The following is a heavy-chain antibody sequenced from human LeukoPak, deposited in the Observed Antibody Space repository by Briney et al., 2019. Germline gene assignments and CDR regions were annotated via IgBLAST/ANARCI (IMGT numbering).Heavy chain of an antibody. Sequence: PSETLSLTCAVYGGSLSGYYWSWIRQPPGKGLEWIGEINHSGSTNYNPSLKSRVTISVDTSKNQFSLKLSSVTAADTAVYYCARVPIQRYCSGGSCYSGRPYYYYMDVWGKGTTVTVSS. CDR2: INHSGST. V-gene: IGHV4-34*01. CDR1: GGSLSGYY. CDR3: ARVPIQRYCSGGSCYSGRPYYYYMDV. J-gene: IGHJ6*03. D-gene: IGHD2-15*01.